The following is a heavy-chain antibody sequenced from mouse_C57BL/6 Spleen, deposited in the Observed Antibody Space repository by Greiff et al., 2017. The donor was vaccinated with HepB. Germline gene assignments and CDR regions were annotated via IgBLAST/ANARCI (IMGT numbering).Heavy chain of an antibody. D-gene: IGHD1-1*01. Sequence: EVKLMESGAELVRPGASVKLSCTASGFNIKDDYMHWVKQRPEQGLEWIGWIDPENGDTEYASKFQGKATITADTSSNTAYLQLSSLTSEDTAVYYCTTNYYGSSYGDYWGQGTTLTVSS. J-gene: IGHJ2*01. CDR2: IDPENGDT. CDR1: GFNIKDDY. V-gene: IGHV14-4*01. CDR3: TTNYYGSSYGDY.